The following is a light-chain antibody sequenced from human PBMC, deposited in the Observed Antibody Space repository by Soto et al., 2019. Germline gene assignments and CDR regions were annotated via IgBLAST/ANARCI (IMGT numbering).Light chain of an antibody. CDR2: KSN. CDR1: SSNIGSNS. Sequence: QSVLTQPPSASGTPGQRVTSSCFGSSSNIGSNSVYWYQQLPGTAPKLLIYKSNQRPSGVPYRFSGSKSGTSASLAISGLRSEDEAGYYCAAWDDSLSGLVFGGGTKVTVL. V-gene: IGLV1-47*01. CDR3: AAWDDSLSGLV. J-gene: IGLJ3*02.